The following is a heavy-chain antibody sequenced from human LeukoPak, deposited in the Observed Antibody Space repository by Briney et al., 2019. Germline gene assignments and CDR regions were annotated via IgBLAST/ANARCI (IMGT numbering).Heavy chain of an antibody. Sequence: GRSLRLSCAASGFTFSSYGMHWVRQAPGKGLEWVAVIWYDGSNKYYADSVKGRFTISRDNAKNSLYLQMNSLRAEDTAVYYCARGKNSDYWGQGTLVTVSS. J-gene: IGHJ4*02. CDR2: IWYDGSNK. CDR1: GFTFSSYG. CDR3: ARGKNSDY. V-gene: IGHV3-33*01.